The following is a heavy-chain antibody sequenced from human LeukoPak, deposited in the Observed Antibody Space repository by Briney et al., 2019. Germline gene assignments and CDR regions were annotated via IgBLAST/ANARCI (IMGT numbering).Heavy chain of an antibody. CDR2: ISYDGSNK. CDR1: GFIFSNYA. CDR3: ARGGGSSSWYTDY. Sequence: GGSLRLSCAASGFIFSNYAMQWVRQAPGKGLEWVAVISYDGSNKYHADSVKGRFTISRDNAKNSVYLQINSLRDEDTAVYYCARGGGSSSWYTDYWGQGTLVTVSS. J-gene: IGHJ4*02. D-gene: IGHD6-13*01. V-gene: IGHV3-30-3*01.